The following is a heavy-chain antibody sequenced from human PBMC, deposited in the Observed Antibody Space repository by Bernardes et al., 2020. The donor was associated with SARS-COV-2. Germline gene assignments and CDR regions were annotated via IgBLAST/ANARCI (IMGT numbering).Heavy chain of an antibody. J-gene: IGHJ4*02. Sequence: SETLSLTCAVSGGSIGDYYWSWIRQPPGRGLEWIGYVYSSGGTIYNPSLKSRVTISVDTFKNQFSLKLRSVTAADTAVYYCARWPCSGVSCFLSRVSFDYWSQGTLVTVSS. D-gene: IGHD2-15*01. V-gene: IGHV4-59*08. CDR2: VYSSGGT. CDR1: GGSIGDYY. CDR3: ARWPCSGVSCFLSRVSFDY.